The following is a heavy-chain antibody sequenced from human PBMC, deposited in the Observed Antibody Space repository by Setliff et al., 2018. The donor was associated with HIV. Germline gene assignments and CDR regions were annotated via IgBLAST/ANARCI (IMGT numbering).Heavy chain of an antibody. CDR3: ARGPPGSSIGWYVGY. V-gene: IGHV4-61*02. J-gene: IGHJ4*02. CDR1: GGSISSGYYY. D-gene: IGHD6-19*01. Sequence: PSETLSLTCTVSGGSISSGYYYWSWIRQPAGKELEWIGRIYPSGSTIYSSGTTHYNPSLKSRVTISVDTSKNQFSLRLSSVIAADTAVYYCARGPPGSSIGWYVGYWGQGTLVTVSS. CDR2: IYPSGST.